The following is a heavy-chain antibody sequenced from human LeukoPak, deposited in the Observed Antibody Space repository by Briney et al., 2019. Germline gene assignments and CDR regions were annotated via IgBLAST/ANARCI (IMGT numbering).Heavy chain of an antibody. CDR2: IGTAGDT. J-gene: IGHJ4*02. V-gene: IGHV3-13*04. Sequence: GGSLRLSCSASGFTFSSYDMHWVRQATGKGLEWVSAIGTAGDTYYPGSVKGRFTISRENAKNSLYLQMNSLRAGDTAVYYCARGANHVWGSYRGEFDYWGQGTLVTVSS. CDR1: GFTFSSYD. D-gene: IGHD3-16*02. CDR3: ARGANHVWGSYRGEFDY.